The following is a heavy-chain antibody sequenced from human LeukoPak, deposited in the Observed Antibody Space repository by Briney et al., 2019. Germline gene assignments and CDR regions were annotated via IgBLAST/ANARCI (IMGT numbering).Heavy chain of an antibody. CDR3: ARHPGGYCSSSSCYTGGVFDI. CDR2: IYYSGST. CDR1: GGSISSSSYY. V-gene: IGHV4-39*01. Sequence: SETLSLTCTVSGGSISSSSYYWGWIRQPPGKGLEWIGTIYYSGSTYYNPSLKSRVTISVDTSKSQFSQKLSSVTAADTAVYYCARHPGGYCSSSSCYTGGVFDIWGQGAMVTVSS. D-gene: IGHD2-2*02. J-gene: IGHJ3*02.